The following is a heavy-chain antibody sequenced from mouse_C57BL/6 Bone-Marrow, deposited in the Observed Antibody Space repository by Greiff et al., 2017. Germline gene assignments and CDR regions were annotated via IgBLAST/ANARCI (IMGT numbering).Heavy chain of an antibody. Sequence: EVMLVESVAELVRPGASVKLSCTASGFNIKNTYMHWVKQRPEQGLEWIGRIDPANGNTKYAPKFQGKATITADTSSNTAYLQLSSLTSEDTAIYYCASGTTVVANYYAMDYWGQGTSVTVSS. CDR2: IDPANGNT. J-gene: IGHJ4*01. CDR1: GFNIKNTY. D-gene: IGHD1-1*01. CDR3: ASGTTVVANYYAMDY. V-gene: IGHV14-3*01.